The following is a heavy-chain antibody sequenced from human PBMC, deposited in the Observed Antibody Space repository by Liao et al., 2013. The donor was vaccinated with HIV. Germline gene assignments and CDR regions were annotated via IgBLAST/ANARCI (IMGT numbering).Heavy chain of an antibody. D-gene: IGHD4-17*01. Sequence: QLQLQESGPGLVKPSETLSLACTVSGGSISGKTYHWGWIRQPPGKGLEWIGSIYYSGSTYYNPSLRSRVTISIDTSNNHFSLRLSSVTAADTAVYYCARDYGDLARGYWFDPWGPGTLVTVSS. J-gene: IGHJ5*02. CDR3: ARDYGDLARGYWFDP. CDR2: IYYSGST. V-gene: IGHV4-39*02. CDR1: GGSISGKTYH.